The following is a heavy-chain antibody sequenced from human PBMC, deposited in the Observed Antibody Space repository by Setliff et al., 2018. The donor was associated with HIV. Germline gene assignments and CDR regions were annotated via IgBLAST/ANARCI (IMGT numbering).Heavy chain of an antibody. Sequence: GVLRLSCTASGFTFGDYAMSWVRQAPGKGLEWVGFIRSKAYGGTTEYAASVKGRFTISRDDSKSIAYLQMNSLKTEDTAVYYCTRDHYYYDSSGYYKKTYYYGMDVWGQGTTVTVSS. D-gene: IGHD3-22*01. J-gene: IGHJ6*02. CDR1: GFTFGDYA. V-gene: IGHV3-49*04. CDR3: TRDHYYYDSSGYYKKTYYYGMDV. CDR2: IRSKAYGGTT.